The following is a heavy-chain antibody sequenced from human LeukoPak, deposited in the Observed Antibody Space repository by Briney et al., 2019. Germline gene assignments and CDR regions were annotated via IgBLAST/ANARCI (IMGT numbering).Heavy chain of an antibody. CDR1: GATFSSYA. CDR3: ASGHLDIVVVPAATAHYYYMDV. CDR2: IIPILGIA. Sequence: SEKVSCKASGATFSSYAISWVPQPPGQGLEWMGRIIPILGIANYAQKFQGRVTITADKSTSTAYMELSSLRSEDTAVYYCASGHLDIVVVPAATAHYYYMDVWGKGTTVTVSS. V-gene: IGHV1-69*04. J-gene: IGHJ6*03. D-gene: IGHD2-2*01.